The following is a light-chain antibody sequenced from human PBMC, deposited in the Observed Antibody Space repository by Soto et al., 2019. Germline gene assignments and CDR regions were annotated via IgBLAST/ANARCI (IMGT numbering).Light chain of an antibody. CDR3: QQYNSSSLT. V-gene: IGKV1-5*03. CDR2: RAS. Sequence: DIQMTQYPSTLSASVGDRVPITCRASQSVNIWLAWYQHKPGKAPRLLIYRASNLEGGVPRRFSGSGSGTEFTLTISSLQPDDFATYYCQQYNSSSLTFGGGTKVEIK. J-gene: IGKJ4*01. CDR1: QSVNIW.